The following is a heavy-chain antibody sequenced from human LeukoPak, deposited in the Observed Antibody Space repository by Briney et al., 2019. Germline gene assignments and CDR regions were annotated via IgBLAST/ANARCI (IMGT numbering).Heavy chain of an antibody. V-gene: IGHV4-34*01. CDR2: INHSGST. J-gene: IGHJ4*02. Sequence: SETLSLNCAVYGGSFSGYYWSWIRQPQGKGLQWIGEINHSGSTNYNPSLKSRVTISVDTSKNQFSLKLSSVTAADTAVYYCARVPHYDFWSGYSLLGIDYWGQGTLVTVSS. CDR1: GGSFSGYY. CDR3: ARVPHYDFWSGYSLLGIDY. D-gene: IGHD3-3*01.